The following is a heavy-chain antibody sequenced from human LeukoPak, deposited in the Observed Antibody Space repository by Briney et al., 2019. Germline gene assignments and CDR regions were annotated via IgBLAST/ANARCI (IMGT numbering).Heavy chain of an antibody. Sequence: PGGSLRLSCAASGFVVSINYMTWVRQPPGKGLEWVSVIYKDGRTFYTDSVKGRFTISRDNSKNTVYLQMSSLRVEDTAVYYCAKSLTYYHENSDSIWGQGTLVTVSS. CDR3: AKSLTYYHENSDSI. J-gene: IGHJ4*02. V-gene: IGHV3-53*01. CDR1: GFVVSINY. D-gene: IGHD3-22*01. CDR2: IYKDGRT.